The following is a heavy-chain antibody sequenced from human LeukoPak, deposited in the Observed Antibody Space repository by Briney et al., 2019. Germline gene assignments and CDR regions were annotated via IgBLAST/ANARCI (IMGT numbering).Heavy chain of an antibody. V-gene: IGHV4-34*01. D-gene: IGHD2-2*01. CDR2: INHSGST. J-gene: IGHJ5*02. CDR3: ARLDIVVVPASIPAVGFDP. Sequence: SETLSLTCTVYGGSFSGYYWSWIRQPPGKGLDWIGEINHSGSTNYNPSLKSRVTMSVDTSKNQFSLKLSSVTAADTAVYFCARLDIVVVPASIPAVGFDPWGQGTLVTVSS. CDR1: GGSFSGYY.